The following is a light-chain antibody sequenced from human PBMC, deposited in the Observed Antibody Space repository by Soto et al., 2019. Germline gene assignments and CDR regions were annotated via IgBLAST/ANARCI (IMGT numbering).Light chain of an antibody. CDR3: CSYAGSSTYV. J-gene: IGLJ1*01. V-gene: IGLV2-23*01. CDR1: NSDVGSYNL. CDR2: EGS. Sequence: QSVLTQPASVSGSPGQSITISCTGTNSDVGSYNLVSWYQQHPGKAPKLMIYEGSKRPSGVSNRFSGSKPGNTASLTISGLQAEDEADYYCCSYAGSSTYVFGTGTKVTVL.